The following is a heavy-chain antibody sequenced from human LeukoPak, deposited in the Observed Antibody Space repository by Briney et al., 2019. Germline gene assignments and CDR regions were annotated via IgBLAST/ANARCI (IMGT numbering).Heavy chain of an antibody. CDR1: GDSISSYY. V-gene: IGHV4-59*01. Sequence: SETLSLTCAVSGDSISSYYWSWIRQPPGKGLEWIAYIYYSGSTNYNPSLKSRVTISVDTSKNQFSLKLSSVTAADTAVYYCARGSGSATPFPFDYWGQGTLVTVSS. D-gene: IGHD1-26*01. CDR3: ARGSGSATPFPFDY. J-gene: IGHJ4*02. CDR2: IYYSGST.